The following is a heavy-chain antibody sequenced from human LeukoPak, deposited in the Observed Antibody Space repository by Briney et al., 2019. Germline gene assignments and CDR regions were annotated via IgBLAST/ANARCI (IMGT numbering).Heavy chain of an antibody. J-gene: IGHJ6*02. V-gene: IGHV3-30*04. D-gene: IGHD2-15*01. CDR2: ISYDGSNK. CDR3: ARDRRPLIVDYYYGMDV. CDR1: GFTFSSYA. Sequence: PGRSLRLSCAASGFTFSSYAMHWVRQAPGKGLEWVAVISYDGSNKYYADSVKGRFTISRDNSKNTLYLQMNSLRAEDTAVYYCARDRRPLIVDYYYGMDVWGQGTTVTVSS.